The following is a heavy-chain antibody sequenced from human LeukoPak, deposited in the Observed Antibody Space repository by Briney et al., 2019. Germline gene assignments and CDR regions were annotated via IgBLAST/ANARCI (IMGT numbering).Heavy chain of an antibody. D-gene: IGHD3-16*02. CDR2: INHSGST. V-gene: IGHV4-34*01. CDR1: GGSFSGYY. CDR3: ARAPRELSADAFDI. J-gene: IGHJ3*02. Sequence: SETLSLTCAVYGGSFSGYYWSWIRQPPGKGLEWIGEINHSGSTNYNPSLKSRVTISVDTSKNQFSLKLSSVTAADTAVYYCARAPRELSADAFDIWGQGTMVTVSS.